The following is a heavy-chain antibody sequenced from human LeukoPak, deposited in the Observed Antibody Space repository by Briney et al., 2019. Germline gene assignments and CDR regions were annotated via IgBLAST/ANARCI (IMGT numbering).Heavy chain of an antibody. D-gene: IGHD6-19*01. Sequence: GGSLRLSCAVSRNDFTAYAMHWVRQAPGKGLEWVAGISYDGTIKHYGDSVKARVIISRESSKNTVDLRMNSLKSEDTAIYHCVRGRQWMVREMGEYWGRGVLVAVSS. J-gene: IGHJ4*02. CDR2: ISYDGTIK. CDR1: RNDFTAYA. CDR3: VRGRQWMVREMGEY. V-gene: IGHV3-30-3*01.